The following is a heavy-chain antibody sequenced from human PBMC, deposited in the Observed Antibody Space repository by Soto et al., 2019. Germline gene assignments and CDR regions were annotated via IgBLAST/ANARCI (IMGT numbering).Heavy chain of an antibody. CDR1: GFSISSFV. CDR3: ARCPLGAGYLHYFYMDI. V-gene: IGHV4-59*01. D-gene: IGHD6-13*01. Sequence: SETLSLTCTVSGFSISSFVWSWIRQPPGKGLEWIGSISYTGSTKYNPSLKSRVTISVDTSNNQFSLKLNSVTVADTAVYYWARCPLGAGYLHYFYMDIWGKGTTVTVSS. CDR2: ISYTGST. J-gene: IGHJ6*03.